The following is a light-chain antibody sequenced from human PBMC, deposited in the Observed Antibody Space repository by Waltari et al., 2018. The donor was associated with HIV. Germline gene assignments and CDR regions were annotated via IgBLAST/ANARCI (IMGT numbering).Light chain of an antibody. CDR1: QDIRNY. CDR2: AAS. V-gene: IGKV1-9*01. J-gene: IGKJ1*01. CDR3: QQLNEYPWT. Sequence: DIQLTQSPSFLSASVGDRVTITSRASQDIRNYLAWYQQKLGKAPKLLIYAASSLQSGVPSRFSGSGSGTQFTLTINSLQPEDFATYHCQQLNEYPWTFGQGTQVEIK.